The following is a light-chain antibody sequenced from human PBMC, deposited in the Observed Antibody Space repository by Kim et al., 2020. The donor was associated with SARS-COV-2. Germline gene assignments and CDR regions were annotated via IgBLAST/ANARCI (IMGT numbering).Light chain of an antibody. J-gene: IGKJ2*01. V-gene: IGKV3-15*01. Sequence: SVSLAWYQQKPGRAPRLLISGASTRATGIPARFSGSGSGTEFTLSISSLQSEDFADYYCQQYNNWPYTVGQGTKLEI. CDR2: GAS. CDR3: QQYNNWPYT. CDR1: SVS.